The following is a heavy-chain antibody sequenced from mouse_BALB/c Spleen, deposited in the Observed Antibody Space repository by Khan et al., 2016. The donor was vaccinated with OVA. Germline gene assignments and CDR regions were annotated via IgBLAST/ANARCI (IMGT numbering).Heavy chain of an antibody. J-gene: IGHJ2*01. V-gene: IGHV3-5*02. CDR3: ARDRGGFDSYYLDY. CDR2: IFYSGTT. D-gene: IGHD2-2*01. Sequence: EVQLQESGPGLVKPSQTVSLTCTVTGISITTGNYRWSWIRQFPGNKLEWIGYIFYSGTTTYNPSLASRASITRDTSKNQFFLEMNSLTAEDRATYYCARDRGGFDSYYLDYWGQGTTLTVSS. CDR1: GISITTGNYR.